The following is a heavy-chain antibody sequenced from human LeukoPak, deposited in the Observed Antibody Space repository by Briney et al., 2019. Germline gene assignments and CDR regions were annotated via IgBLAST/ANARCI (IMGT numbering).Heavy chain of an antibody. CDR1: GFIFEDHG. D-gene: IGHD6-13*01. CDR3: TRDGQQLYYYFYMDV. J-gene: IGHJ6*03. CDR2: INWDGRST. Sequence: GGSLRLSCAASGFIFEDHGTSWVRQAPGKGLEWVSSINWDGRSTDYADSVKGRFTISRDNAKNSVYLQLNSLRAEDTALYCCTRDGQQLYYYFYMDVWGKGTTVTVSS. V-gene: IGHV3-20*04.